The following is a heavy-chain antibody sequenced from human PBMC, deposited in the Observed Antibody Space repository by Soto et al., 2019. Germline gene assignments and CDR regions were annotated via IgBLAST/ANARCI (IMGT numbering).Heavy chain of an antibody. CDR2: MNPSNGNT. J-gene: IGHJ4*02. Sequence: ASVKVSCKASGYTFTNYDINWVRQATGQGLEWMGWMNPSNGNTGYAQKFQGRVTMTRGTSISTAYMELSSLTSADTAVYYCARFVRHQLPTIDYWGQGALVTVSS. D-gene: IGHD1-26*01. V-gene: IGHV1-8*01. CDR1: GYTFTNYD. CDR3: ARFVRHQLPTIDY.